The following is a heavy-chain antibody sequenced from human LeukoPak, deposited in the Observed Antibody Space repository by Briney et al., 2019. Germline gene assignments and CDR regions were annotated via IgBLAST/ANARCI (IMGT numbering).Heavy chain of an antibody. CDR1: GGSISSYY. CDR3: ARAVGDFWSGYSAFDI. CDR2: IYYSGST. V-gene: IGHV4-30-4*08. J-gene: IGHJ3*02. Sequence: PSETLSLTCTVSGGSISSYYWSWIRQPPGKGLEWIGCIYYSGSTYYNPSLKSRVTISVDTSKNQFSLKLSSVTAADTAVYYCARAVGDFWSGYSAFDIWGQGTMVTVSS. D-gene: IGHD3-3*01.